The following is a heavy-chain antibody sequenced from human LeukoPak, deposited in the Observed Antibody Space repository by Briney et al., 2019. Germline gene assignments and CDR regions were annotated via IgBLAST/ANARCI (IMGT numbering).Heavy chain of an antibody. CDR1: GGTFSSYA. D-gene: IGHD3-3*01. CDR2: IIPIFGTA. Sequence: SVKVSCKASGGTFSSYAISWVRQAAGQGLEWMGRIIPIFGTANYAQKFQGRVTITTDESTSTAYMELSSLRSEDTAVYYCALDTIFGVVITGYNWGQGTLVTVSS. J-gene: IGHJ4*02. V-gene: IGHV1-69*05. CDR3: ALDTIFGVVITGYN.